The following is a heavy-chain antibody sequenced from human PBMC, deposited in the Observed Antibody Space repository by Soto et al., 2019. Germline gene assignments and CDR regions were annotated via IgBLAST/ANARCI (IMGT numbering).Heavy chain of an antibody. CDR2: IYYSGST. CDR1: GGSISSYY. V-gene: IGHV4-59*01. J-gene: IGHJ3*02. CDR3: ARDSDLDAFDI. Sequence: SETLFLTCTVSGGSISSYYWSWIRQPPGKGLEWIGYIYYSGSTNYNPSLKSRVTISVDTSKNQFSLKLSSVTAADTAVYYCARDSDLDAFDIWGQGTMVTVSS.